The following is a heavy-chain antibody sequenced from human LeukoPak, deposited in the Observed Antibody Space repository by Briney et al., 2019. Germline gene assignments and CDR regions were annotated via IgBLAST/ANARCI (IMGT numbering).Heavy chain of an antibody. CDR2: ISSSSSTI. J-gene: IGHJ4*02. CDR3: ARDGGPIVVVNEGFDY. D-gene: IGHD3-22*01. CDR1: GFTFSSYS. V-gene: IGHV3-48*01. Sequence: GGSLRLSCAASGFTFSSYSMNWVRQAPGKGLEWVSYISSSSSTIYYADSVKGRFTISRDNAKNSLYLQMNSLRAEDTAVYYCARDGGPIVVVNEGFDYWGQGTLVTVS.